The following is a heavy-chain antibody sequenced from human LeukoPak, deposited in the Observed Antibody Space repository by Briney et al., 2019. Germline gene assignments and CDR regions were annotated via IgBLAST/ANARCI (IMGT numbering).Heavy chain of an antibody. J-gene: IGHJ4*02. V-gene: IGHV3-33*01. CDR1: GFTFSSYG. CDR2: IWYDGSNK. D-gene: IGHD1-20*01. CDR3: ARSSGAGITPFDY. Sequence: GGSLRLSCAASGFTFSSYGMHWVRQAPGKGLEWVAVIWYDGSNKYYADSVKGRFTISRDNSKNTLYLQMSSLRAEDTAVYYCARSSGAGITPFDYWGQGTLVTVSS.